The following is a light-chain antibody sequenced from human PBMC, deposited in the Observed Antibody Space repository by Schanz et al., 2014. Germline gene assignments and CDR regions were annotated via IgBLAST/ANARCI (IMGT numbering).Light chain of an antibody. J-gene: IGKJ2*01. CDR2: AAS. CDR3: QQLNSYPYT. V-gene: IGKV1-17*01. Sequence: DIQMTQSPSSLSASVGDRVTITCRASQSIGNYLNWYQQQPGKAPNLLIYAASILQNGVPSRFSGSGSGTEFTLTISSLQPEDFATYYCQQLNSYPYTFGQGTKLDIK. CDR1: QSIGNY.